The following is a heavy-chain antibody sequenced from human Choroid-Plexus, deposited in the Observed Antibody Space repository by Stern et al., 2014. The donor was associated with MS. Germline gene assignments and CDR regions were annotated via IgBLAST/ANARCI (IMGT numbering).Heavy chain of an antibody. Sequence: VQLVESGGGVVQPGRPLRLSCAASGFSFSSFGMQWVRQAPGKGLEWVALISYDGSKDYADSVKGRFAISRDNSKNTLYLQMNSLRAEDTAVYYCAKDRQYLTFIFDFWGQGSLVTVSS. V-gene: IGHV3-30*18. CDR3: AKDRQYLTFIFDF. J-gene: IGHJ4*02. CDR1: GFSFSSFG. CDR2: ISYDGSK. D-gene: IGHD2/OR15-2a*01.